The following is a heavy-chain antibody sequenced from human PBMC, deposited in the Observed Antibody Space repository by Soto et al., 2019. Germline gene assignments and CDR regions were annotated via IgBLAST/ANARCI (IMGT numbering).Heavy chain of an antibody. CDR1: GFTFSSYW. D-gene: IGHD4-17*01. J-gene: IGHJ5*02. CDR3: AKSKASVTTEYNWFDP. Sequence: GGSLRLSCAASGFTFSSYWMHWVRQAPGKGLVWVSRINSDGSSTSYADSVKGRFTISRDNAKNTLYLQMNSLRAEDTAVYYCAKSKASVTTEYNWFDPWGQGTLVTVSS. V-gene: IGHV3-74*01. CDR2: INSDGSST.